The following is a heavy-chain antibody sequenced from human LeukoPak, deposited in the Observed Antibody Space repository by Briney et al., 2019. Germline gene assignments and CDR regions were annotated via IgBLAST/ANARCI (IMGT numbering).Heavy chain of an antibody. CDR3: AKEGSSWFFDY. J-gene: IGHJ4*02. CDR1: GFTFSSYA. D-gene: IGHD6-13*01. Sequence: GGSLRLSCAASGFTFSSYAMSGVRRAPRKGLEWVSAISGSGGSTYYADSVKGRFTISRDNSKNTLYLQMNSLRAEDTAVYYCAKEGSSWFFDYWGQGTLVTVSS. CDR2: ISGSGGST. V-gene: IGHV3-23*01.